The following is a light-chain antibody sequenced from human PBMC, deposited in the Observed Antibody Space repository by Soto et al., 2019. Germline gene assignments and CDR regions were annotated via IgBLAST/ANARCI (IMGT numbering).Light chain of an antibody. CDR3: QQRHMWPIT. Sequence: VVLTQSPVTLSLSPGERATLSCRASQSFRGLLAWYQQKPGQAHRLLIYDAYNRATGIPPRFSGSGSGTDFTLTISSLEPEDSAVYYCQQRHMWPITFGQGTRLEIK. J-gene: IGKJ5*01. CDR1: QSFRGL. CDR2: DAY. V-gene: IGKV3-11*01.